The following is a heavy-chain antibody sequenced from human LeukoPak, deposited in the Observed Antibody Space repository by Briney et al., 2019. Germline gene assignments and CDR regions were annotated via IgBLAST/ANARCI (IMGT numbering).Heavy chain of an antibody. CDR1: GFTFSSYG. D-gene: IGHD3-9*01. J-gene: IGHJ4*02. V-gene: IGHV3-30*02. CDR3: AKAYDILTGYSPLDY. Sequence: GGSLRLSCAASGFTFSSYGMHWVRQAPGKGLEWVAFIRYDGSNKYYADSVKGRFTISRDNSKNTLYLQMNSLRAEDTAVYYCAKAYDILTGYSPLDYWAREPWSPSPQ. CDR2: IRYDGSNK.